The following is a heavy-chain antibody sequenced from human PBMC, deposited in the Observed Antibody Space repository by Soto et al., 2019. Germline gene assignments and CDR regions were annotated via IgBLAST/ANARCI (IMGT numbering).Heavy chain of an antibody. D-gene: IGHD3-9*01. CDR1: GYTFTSYG. CDR2: ISAYNGNA. Sequence: GASVKVSCKASGYTFTSYGISWVRQAPGQGLEWMGWISAYNGNANYAQKLQGRVTMTTDTSTSTAYMELRSLRSDDTAVYYCARDTKSYYDILTGPDAFDIWGQGTMVTVSS. J-gene: IGHJ3*02. CDR3: ARDTKSYYDILTGPDAFDI. V-gene: IGHV1-18*01.